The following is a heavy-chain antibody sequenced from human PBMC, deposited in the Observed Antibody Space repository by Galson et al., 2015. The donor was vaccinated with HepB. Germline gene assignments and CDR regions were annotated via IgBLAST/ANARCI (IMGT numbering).Heavy chain of an antibody. CDR2: ISGSGSHT. Sequence: SLRLSCAASGFTFSSYAMSWFRQTPEKGLEWVSGISGSGSHTYYTASVKGRLSISRDNSKNTLYLQLNSLRAEDTAQYYCARSGYCISTTCSFDHWGQGTLVSVSS. D-gene: IGHD2-2*01. J-gene: IGHJ4*02. CDR3: ARSGYCISTTCSFDH. V-gene: IGHV3-23*01. CDR1: GFTFSSYA.